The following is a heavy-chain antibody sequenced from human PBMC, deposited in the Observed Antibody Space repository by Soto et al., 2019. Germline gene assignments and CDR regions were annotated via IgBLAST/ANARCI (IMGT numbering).Heavy chain of an antibody. Sequence: ASVKVSCKASGYTFTSYAMYWVRQAPGQRLEWMGWINAGNGNTKYSQKFQGRVTITRDTSASTAYMELSSLRSEDTAVYYCARELASYGMDVWGQGTTVTVSS. CDR2: INAGNGNT. V-gene: IGHV1-3*01. CDR3: ARELASYGMDV. J-gene: IGHJ6*02. CDR1: GYTFTSYA. D-gene: IGHD1-1*01.